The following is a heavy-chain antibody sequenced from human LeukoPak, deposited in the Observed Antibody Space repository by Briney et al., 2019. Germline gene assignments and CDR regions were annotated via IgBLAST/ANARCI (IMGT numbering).Heavy chain of an antibody. CDR2: IYPDDSDT. V-gene: IGHV5-51*01. CDR3: ARHRFSYGDPGDY. J-gene: IGHJ4*02. Sequence: GESLKISCKGSGYSFTNYWIGWVRQMPGKGLEWIGIIYPDDSDTRYSPSFQGQVTISADKSISTAYLQWRSLKASDTAMYYCARHRFSYGDPGDYWGQGTLITVSS. D-gene: IGHD4-17*01. CDR1: GYSFTNYW.